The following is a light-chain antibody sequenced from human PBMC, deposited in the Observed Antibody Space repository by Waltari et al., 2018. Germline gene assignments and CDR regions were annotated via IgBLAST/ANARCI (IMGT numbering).Light chain of an antibody. V-gene: IGKV3-20*01. CDR2: GAS. Sequence: EILLTQSPGTMSLSPGERANLSCRASQSVTRDLAWYQQKPGQPPRLLINGASNRATGIPDRFSGSGSGTDFSLTISRLEPEDFAVYYCQHYVRLPATFGQGTKVEIK. J-gene: IGKJ1*01. CDR1: QSVTRD. CDR3: QHYVRLPAT.